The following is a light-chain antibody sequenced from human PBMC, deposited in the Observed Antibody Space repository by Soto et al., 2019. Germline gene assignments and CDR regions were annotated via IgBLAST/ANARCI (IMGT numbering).Light chain of an antibody. Sequence: QSVLTQPASVSGSPGQSITISCTGASSDVGSYNIVSWYQQHPGKAPKLIIYEGNKRPSGISNRFSGSKSGNTASLTISGLQAEDEADDYCCSFAGGPMTVLFGGGTKLTVL. V-gene: IGLV2-23*01. J-gene: IGLJ2*01. CDR3: CSFAGGPMTVL. CDR2: EGN. CDR1: SSDVGSYNI.